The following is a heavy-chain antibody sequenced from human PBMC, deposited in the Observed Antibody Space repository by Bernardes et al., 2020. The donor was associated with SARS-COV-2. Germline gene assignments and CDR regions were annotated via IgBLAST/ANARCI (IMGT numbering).Heavy chain of an antibody. V-gene: IGHV1-18*01. D-gene: IGHD1-1*01. Sequence: AQEDVARKASGYTFSSYGISWVRQDPGQGLEWMGWISSYNWNTNYAQKLQGRVTMTTDTSTSTAYMELRSLRSDDTAVYYCARVNRNIRWLQSTGTGIIDYWGQGTLVTGSS. J-gene: IGHJ4*02. CDR3: ARVNRNIRWLQSTGTGIIDY. CDR2: ISSYNWNT. CDR1: GYTFSSYG.